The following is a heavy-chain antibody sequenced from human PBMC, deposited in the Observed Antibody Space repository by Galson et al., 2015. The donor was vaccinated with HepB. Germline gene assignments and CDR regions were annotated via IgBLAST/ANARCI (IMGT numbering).Heavy chain of an antibody. CDR3: ARGGRYPQGSYYYGMDV. CDR1: GFTVSDSY. CDR2: HYSGGNT. D-gene: IGHD2-2*02. J-gene: IGHJ6*02. Sequence: SLRLSCAASGFTVSDSYMNWVRQAPGKGLEWVSVHYSGGNTYYADSVKGRFTISRDNSKNTLYLQMNSLRAEDTAVYYSARGGRYPQGSYYYGMDVWGQGTTVTVSS. V-gene: IGHV3-53*01.